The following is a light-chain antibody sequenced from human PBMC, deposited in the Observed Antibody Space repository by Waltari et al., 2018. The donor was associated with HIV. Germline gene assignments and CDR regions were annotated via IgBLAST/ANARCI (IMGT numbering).Light chain of an antibody. CDR2: DVT. CDR1: SSDVGGYNL. V-gene: IGLV2-8*01. CDR3: NSYAGSDNVL. Sequence: QSALTQPPSASGSPGQPVTISCPGSSSDVGGYNLVSWYQHHPGKAPKLIIYDVTKRPSGVPDRFFGSKSANTASLTVSGLQAEDEADYYCNSYAGSDNVLFGGGTKLTVL. J-gene: IGLJ2*01.